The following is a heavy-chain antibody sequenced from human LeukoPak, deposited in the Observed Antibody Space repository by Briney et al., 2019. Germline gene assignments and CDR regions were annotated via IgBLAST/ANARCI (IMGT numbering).Heavy chain of an antibody. Sequence: PGGSLRLSCAASGFTFSSYAMHWVRQAPGKGLEWVAVISYDGSNKYYADSVKGRFTISRDNSKNTLYFQMNSLRAEDTAVYYCARGYLPVTTHYYYGMDVWGQGTTVTVSS. D-gene: IGHD4-17*01. J-gene: IGHJ6*02. V-gene: IGHV3-30*14. CDR3: ARGYLPVTTHYYYGMDV. CDR1: GFTFSSYA. CDR2: ISYDGSNK.